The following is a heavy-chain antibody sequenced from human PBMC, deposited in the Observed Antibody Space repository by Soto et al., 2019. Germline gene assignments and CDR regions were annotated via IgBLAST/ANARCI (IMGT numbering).Heavy chain of an antibody. J-gene: IGHJ6*02. CDR3: ARDPLSEYYDSSGYYDYYYYYGMDV. CDR2: ISAYNGNT. Sequence: QVQLVQSGAEVKKPGASVKVSCKASGYTFTSYGISWVRQAPGQGLEWMGWISAYNGNTNYAQKLQGRVTMTTDTSTSTAYMELRSLRSDDTAVYYCARDPLSEYYDSSGYYDYYYYYGMDVWGQGTTVTVSS. V-gene: IGHV1-18*04. D-gene: IGHD3-22*01. CDR1: GYTFTSYG.